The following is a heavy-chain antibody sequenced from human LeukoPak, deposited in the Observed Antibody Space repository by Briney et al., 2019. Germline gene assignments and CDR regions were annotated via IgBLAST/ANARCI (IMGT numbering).Heavy chain of an antibody. CDR3: TRDTGTTGEVKFDP. V-gene: IGHV1-46*01. CDR1: GYTFTSYY. D-gene: IGHD4-17*01. Sequence: ASVKVSCKASGYTFTSYYMHWVRQAPGQGLEWMGIINPSGGSTSYAQKFQGRVTMTRDTSTSTVYMELSSLTAADTAVYYCTRDTGTTGEVKFDPWGQGTLVTVSS. CDR2: INPSGGST. J-gene: IGHJ5*02.